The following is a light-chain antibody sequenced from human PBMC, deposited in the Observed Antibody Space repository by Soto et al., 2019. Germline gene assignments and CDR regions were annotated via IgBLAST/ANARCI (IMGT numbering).Light chain of an antibody. CDR2: GAS. V-gene: IGKV3-20*01. Sequence: EIVLTQSPGTLSLSPGERATLSCRASQSVPSDWLAWYRHKPGQAPRLLIYGASSRATGIPARVSGSGSGTDFTLTINRLEPEDFAVYYWQQYGNFPYTFGQGTKLVIK. CDR3: QQYGNFPYT. J-gene: IGKJ2*01. CDR1: QSVPSDW.